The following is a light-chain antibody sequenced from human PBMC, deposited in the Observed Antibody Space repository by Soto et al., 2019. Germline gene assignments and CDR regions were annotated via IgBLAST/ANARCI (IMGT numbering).Light chain of an antibody. CDR1: QSVSTY. CDR2: DAY. Sequence: ESVLTQFPVTLSLYPGERATLSCRASQSVSTYLAWYQQKPGPAPRLLIYDAYNRATGIPPRFSGSGSGTDFTLTISSLEPEDSAVYYCQQRHMRPITFGQGTRLEIK. V-gene: IGKV3-11*01. J-gene: IGKJ5*01. CDR3: QQRHMRPIT.